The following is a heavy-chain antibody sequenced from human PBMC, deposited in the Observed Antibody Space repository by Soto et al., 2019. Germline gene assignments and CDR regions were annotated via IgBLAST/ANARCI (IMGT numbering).Heavy chain of an antibody. D-gene: IGHD6-13*01. CDR3: ARDFGYSSSWLAGSYGMDV. CDR1: GGSISSSNW. CDR2: IYHSRST. Sequence: SETLSLTCAVSGGSISSSNWWSWVRQPPGKGLEWIGEIYHSRSTNYNPSLKSRVTISVDKSKNQFSLKLSSVTAADTAVYYCARDFGYSSSWLAGSYGMDVWGQGTTVTVSS. J-gene: IGHJ6*02. V-gene: IGHV4-4*02.